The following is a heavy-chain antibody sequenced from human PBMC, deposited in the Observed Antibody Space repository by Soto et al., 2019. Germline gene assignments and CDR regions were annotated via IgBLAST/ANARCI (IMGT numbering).Heavy chain of an antibody. V-gene: IGHV6-1*01. CDR3: VRDRRAVADYFDY. Sequence: SETLSITCAISGDSVSSNSATWNWIRQSPSRGLEWLGRTYFRSKWYSDYPLFVKSRININADTSRNQFSLQLRSVTPEDTAVYYCVRDRRAVADYFDYWGQGTPVTVSS. D-gene: IGHD6-19*01. J-gene: IGHJ4*02. CDR1: GDSVSSNSAT. CDR2: TYFRSKWYS.